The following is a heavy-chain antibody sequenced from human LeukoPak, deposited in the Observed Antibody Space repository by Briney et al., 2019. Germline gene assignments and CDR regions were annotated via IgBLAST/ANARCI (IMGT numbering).Heavy chain of an antibody. J-gene: IGHJ4*02. V-gene: IGHV3-21*01. CDR3: ARDLQPDY. CDR2: ISSSSSYI. D-gene: IGHD6-13*01. CDR1: GFTFSSYA. Sequence: GGSLRLSCVASGFTFSSYAMTWVRQAPGKGLEWVSSISSSSSYIYYADSVKGRFTISRDNAKNSLYLQMNSLRAEDTAVYYCARDLQPDYWGQGTLVTVSS.